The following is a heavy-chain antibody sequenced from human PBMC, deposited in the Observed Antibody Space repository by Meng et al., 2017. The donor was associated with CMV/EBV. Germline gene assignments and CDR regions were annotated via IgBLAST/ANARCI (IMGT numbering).Heavy chain of an antibody. V-gene: IGHV2-5*01. J-gene: IGHJ5*02. Sequence: TLTASGPPLVHTPQTFTWTCTFSRFFPSTSGVGVGFIRQPPGKALGWLALICWNDDKRYSPSLKSRLTITKDTSKNQVVLTMTNMDPVDTATYYGAYGVKGRGRNWFDPWGQGTLVTVSS. CDR1: RFFPSTSGVG. D-gene: IGHD3-10*01. CDR2: ICWNDDK. CDR3: AYGVKGRGRNWFDP.